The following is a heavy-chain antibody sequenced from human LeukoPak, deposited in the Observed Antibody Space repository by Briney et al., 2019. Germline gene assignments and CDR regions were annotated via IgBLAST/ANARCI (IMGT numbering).Heavy chain of an antibody. CDR2: INHSGST. CDR3: ARLVRGSYYYYYYMDV. CDR1: GGSFSGYY. D-gene: IGHD6-6*01. J-gene: IGHJ6*03. Sequence: PSETLSLTCAVYGGSFSGYYWSWIRQPPGKGLEWIGEINHSGSTNYNPSLKSRVTISVDTSKNQFSLKLSSVTAADTAVYYCARLVRGSYYYYYYMDVWGKGTTVTVSS. V-gene: IGHV4-34*01.